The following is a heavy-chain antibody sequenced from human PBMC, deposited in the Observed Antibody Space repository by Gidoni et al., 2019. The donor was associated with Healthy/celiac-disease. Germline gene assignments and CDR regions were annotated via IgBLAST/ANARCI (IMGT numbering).Heavy chain of an antibody. Sequence: QVQLQESGPGLVKPSQTLSLTCTVSGGSISSGGYYWSWIRQHPGKGLEWIGYIYYSGSTYYNPSLKSRVTISVDTSKNQFSLKLSSVTAADTAVYYCARDSSDSSGYHGHWFDPWGQGTLVTVSS. CDR2: IYYSGST. D-gene: IGHD3-22*01. V-gene: IGHV4-31*03. CDR1: GGSISSGGYY. CDR3: ARDSSDSSGYHGHWFDP. J-gene: IGHJ5*02.